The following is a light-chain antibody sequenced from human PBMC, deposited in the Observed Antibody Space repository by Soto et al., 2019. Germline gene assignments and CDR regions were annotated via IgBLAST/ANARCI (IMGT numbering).Light chain of an antibody. Sequence: DIQMTQSTSSLSASVGDRVTITCRASQGISNYLAWYQQTPGKVPKLLIYAASTLQSGVPSRFSGSTSWREFTLTISSLQPEAVATYYCQKYNSGPYTFGQWTKLEIK. J-gene: IGKJ2*01. CDR3: QKYNSGPYT. CDR1: QGISNY. V-gene: IGKV1-27*01. CDR2: AAS.